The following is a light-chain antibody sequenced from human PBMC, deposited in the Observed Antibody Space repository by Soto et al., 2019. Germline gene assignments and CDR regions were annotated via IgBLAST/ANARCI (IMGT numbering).Light chain of an antibody. V-gene: IGLV1-44*01. Sequence: QSVLTQPPSASGTPGQSITISCSGSASNIGINTVNWYQQLPGAAPKLLIYSNRNRPSGVPDRFSGSKSGTSASLAISGLQSEDEADYYCAAWDDTLSGHVVFGGGTQLTVL. J-gene: IGLJ2*01. CDR2: SNR. CDR3: AAWDDTLSGHVV. CDR1: ASNIGINT.